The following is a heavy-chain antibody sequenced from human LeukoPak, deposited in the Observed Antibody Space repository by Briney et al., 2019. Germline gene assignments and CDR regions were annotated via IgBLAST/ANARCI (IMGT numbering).Heavy chain of an antibody. CDR3: ANSANYGGNSGYFDY. CDR1: GGSISSSSYY. D-gene: IGHD4-23*01. V-gene: IGHV4-39*01. Sequence: KTSETLSLTCTVSGGSISSSSYYWGWIRQPPGKGLEWIGSIYYSGSTYYNPSLKSRVSISVGTSKNQFSLKLSSVTAADTAVYYCANSANYGGNSGYFDYWGQGTLVTVSS. J-gene: IGHJ4*02. CDR2: IYYSGST.